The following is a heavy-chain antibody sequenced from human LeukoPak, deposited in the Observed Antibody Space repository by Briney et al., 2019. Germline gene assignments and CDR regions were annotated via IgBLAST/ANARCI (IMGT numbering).Heavy chain of an antibody. CDR2: ISAYNGNT. V-gene: IGHV1-18*01. J-gene: IGHJ6*02. D-gene: IGHD6-19*01. CDR3: ARDHGEEQWLVQYYYYGMDV. Sequence: ASVKVSCKASGYTFTSYGISWVRQAPGQGLEWMGWISAYNGNTNYAQKLQGRVTMTTDTSTSIAYMELRSLRSDDTAVYYCARDHGEEQWLVQYYYYGMDVWGQGTTVTVSS. CDR1: GYTFTSYG.